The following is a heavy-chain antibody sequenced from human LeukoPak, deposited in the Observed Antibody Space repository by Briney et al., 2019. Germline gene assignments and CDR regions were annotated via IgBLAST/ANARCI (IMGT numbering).Heavy chain of an antibody. D-gene: IGHD2-8*01. CDR2: ITTDRDTK. Sequence: GGSLRLSCAASGFTFNSYELKWFRQAPGKGLEWVSYITTDRDTKYYADSVRGRFTISRDNAKNSLYLQMNSLRAEDTVVYYCARGRFMSSDGGGYRGMDVWGQGTTVTVSS. J-gene: IGHJ6*02. CDR1: GFTFNSYE. V-gene: IGHV3-48*03. CDR3: ARGRFMSSDGGGYRGMDV.